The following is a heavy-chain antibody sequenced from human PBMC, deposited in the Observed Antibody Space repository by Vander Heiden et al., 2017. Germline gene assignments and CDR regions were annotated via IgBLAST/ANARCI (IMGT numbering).Heavy chain of an antibody. V-gene: IGHV4-34*01. D-gene: IGHD2-2*01. CDR1: GGSFSGYY. Sequence: QVQLQQWGAGLLKPSETLSLTCAVYGGSFSGYYWSWIRQPPGKGLEWIGEINHSGSTNYNPSLKSRVTISVDTSKNQFSLKLSSVTAADTAVYYWARAKIVVVPAATGSGSYYRYYYYGMDVWGQGTTVTVSS. CDR2: INHSGST. CDR3: ARAKIVVVPAATGSGSYYRYYYYGMDV. J-gene: IGHJ6*02.